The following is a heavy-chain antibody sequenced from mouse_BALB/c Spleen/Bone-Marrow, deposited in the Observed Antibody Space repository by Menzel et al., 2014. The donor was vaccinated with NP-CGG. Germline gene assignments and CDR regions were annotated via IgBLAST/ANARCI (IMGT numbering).Heavy chain of an antibody. CDR2: MYYSGTI. Sequence: EVMLVESGPGLVKPSQTVSLTRTVTDISITTGNYRWSWIRQFPGNKLEWIGYMYYSGTITYNPSLTSRTTITRDTSKNQVFLEMNSLTAEDTATYFCARDRYGYAMDYWGQGTSVTVSS. V-gene: IGHV3-5*02. J-gene: IGHJ4*01. CDR3: ARDRYGYAMDY. D-gene: IGHD2-14*01. CDR1: DISITTGNYR.